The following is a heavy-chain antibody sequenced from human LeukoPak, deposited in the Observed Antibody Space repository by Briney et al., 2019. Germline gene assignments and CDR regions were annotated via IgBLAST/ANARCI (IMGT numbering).Heavy chain of an antibody. V-gene: IGHV3-66*01. Sequence: GGSLRLSCAASGFTVSSNYMSWVRQAPGKGLEWVSVIYSGGSTYYADSVKGRFTISRDNSKNTLYLQMNSLRAEDTAVYYCATTGDYYYGMDVWGQGTTVTVSS. CDR3: ATTGDYYYGMDV. D-gene: IGHD3-10*01. CDR2: IYSGGST. CDR1: GFTVSSNY. J-gene: IGHJ6*02.